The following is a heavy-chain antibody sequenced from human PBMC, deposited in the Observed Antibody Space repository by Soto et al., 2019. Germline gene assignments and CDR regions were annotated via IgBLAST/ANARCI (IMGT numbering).Heavy chain of an antibody. Sequence: SETLSLTCTVSGGSISSSRYYWGWIRQPPGKGLEWIGSIYYSGSTYYNPSLKSRVTISVDTSKNQFSLKLSSVTAADTAVYYCARQLSSSWFGGYGMDVWGQGTTVTVSS. CDR1: GGSISSSRYY. D-gene: IGHD6-13*01. CDR2: IYYSGST. J-gene: IGHJ6*02. V-gene: IGHV4-39*01. CDR3: ARQLSSSWFGGYGMDV.